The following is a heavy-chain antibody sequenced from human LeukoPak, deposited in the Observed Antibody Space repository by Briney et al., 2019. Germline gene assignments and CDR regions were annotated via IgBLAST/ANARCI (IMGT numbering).Heavy chain of an antibody. V-gene: IGHV4-34*01. CDR3: GFTTGDYYRDY. J-gene: IGHJ4*02. CDR2: FNHSGST. Sequence: PSETLSLTCAVYGGSFSGYYWSWIRQPPGKGLEWIGEFNHSGSTNYNPSLKSRVTVSADTSKNQFSLKLRSVTAADTAVYYCGFTTGDYYRDYWGQGNLVSVSS. D-gene: IGHD7-27*01. CDR1: GGSFSGYY.